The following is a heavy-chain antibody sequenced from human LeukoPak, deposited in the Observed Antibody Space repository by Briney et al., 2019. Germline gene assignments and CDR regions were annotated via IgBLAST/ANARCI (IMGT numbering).Heavy chain of an antibody. CDR2: IIPLFGTA. CDR1: GGTFSSYA. Sequence: ASVKVSCKASGGTFSSYAISWVRQAPGQGLEWMGGIIPLFGTANYAQKFQGRVTITADESTSTAYMELSSLRSEDTAVYYCASSSSELFNNWFDPWGQGTLVTVSS. CDR3: ASSSSELFNNWFDP. D-gene: IGHD2-21*01. V-gene: IGHV1-69*13. J-gene: IGHJ5*02.